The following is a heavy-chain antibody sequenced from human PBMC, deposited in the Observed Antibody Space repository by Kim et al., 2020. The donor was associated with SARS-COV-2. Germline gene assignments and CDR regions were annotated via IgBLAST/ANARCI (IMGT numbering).Heavy chain of an antibody. J-gene: IGHJ5*02. CDR3: AKWSHSSSWYAFKWFDP. D-gene: IGHD6-13*01. CDR2: IYSSGTT. Sequence: SETLSLTCTVSGGSINNSSYYWGWIRQPPGKGLEWIGSIYSSGTTYYTPSLKSRVTISVDTSKNQFSLKLNSVTAADTAVYYCAKWSHSSSWYAFKWFDPWGQGTLVTVSS. V-gene: IGHV4-39*01. CDR1: GGSINNSSYY.